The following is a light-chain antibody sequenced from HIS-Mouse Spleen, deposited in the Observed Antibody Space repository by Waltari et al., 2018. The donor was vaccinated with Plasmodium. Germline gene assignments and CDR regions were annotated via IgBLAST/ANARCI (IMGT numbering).Light chain of an antibody. CDR3: QQYNNWPFT. CDR2: GAS. V-gene: IGKV3-15*01. J-gene: IGKJ3*01. CDR1: QSVSSN. Sequence: EIVMTQSPAILSVSPGERATLSCRASQSVSSNLAWYQQKPGQAPRLLIYGASTRATGIPARFSGSGSGTEFTLTISSLQSEDFAVYYCQQYNNWPFTFGPGTKMDIK.